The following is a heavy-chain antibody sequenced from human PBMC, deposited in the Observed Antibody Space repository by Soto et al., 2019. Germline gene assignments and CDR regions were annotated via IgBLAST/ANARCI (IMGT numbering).Heavy chain of an antibody. V-gene: IGHV4-30-4*02. CDR2: IYYSGST. Sequence: SETLSLTCTVSGGSISSGDYYWSWIRQPPGKGLEWIGYIYYSGSTYYNPSLKSRVTISVDTSKNQFSLKLSSVTAADTAVYYCARDYMVRGVMRFDYWGQGTLVTVAS. CDR1: GGSISSGDYY. D-gene: IGHD3-10*01. CDR3: ARDYMVRGVMRFDY. J-gene: IGHJ4*02.